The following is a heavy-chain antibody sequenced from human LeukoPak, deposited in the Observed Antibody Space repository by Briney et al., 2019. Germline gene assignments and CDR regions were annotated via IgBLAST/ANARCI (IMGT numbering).Heavy chain of an antibody. V-gene: IGHV4-39*07. Sequence: PSETLSLTCTVSGGSISNSNYYWGWIRQPPGKGLEWIGNIFYSGSTYYNPSLKSRVTISVDTSKNQFSLKLSSVTAADTAVYYCARGGGYSVFDYWGQGTLVTVSS. D-gene: IGHD1-26*01. J-gene: IGHJ4*02. CDR3: ARGGGYSVFDY. CDR2: IFYSGST. CDR1: GGSISNSNYY.